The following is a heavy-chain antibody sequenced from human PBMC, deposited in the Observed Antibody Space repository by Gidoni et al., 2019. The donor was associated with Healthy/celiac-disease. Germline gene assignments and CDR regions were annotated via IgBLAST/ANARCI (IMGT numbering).Heavy chain of an antibody. D-gene: IGHD5-18*01. CDR2: INHSGST. J-gene: IGHJ6*03. CDR3: ARVGYSYGYVYYYMDV. Sequence: QVQLQQWGAGLLKPSETLSLTCAVYGGSFSGYYWSCIRQPPGKGLEWIGEINHSGSTNYNPSLKSRVTISVDTSNNQFSLKLSSVTAADTAVYYCARVGYSYGYVYYYMDVWGKGTTVTVSS. CDR1: GGSFSGYY. V-gene: IGHV4-34*01.